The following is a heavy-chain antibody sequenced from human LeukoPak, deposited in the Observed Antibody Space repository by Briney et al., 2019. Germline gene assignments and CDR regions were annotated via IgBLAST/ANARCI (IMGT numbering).Heavy chain of an antibody. CDR3: ARGTMTTVTYYFDY. Sequence: SETLSLTCTVSGGSISSYYWSWIRQPPGKGLEWIGEINHSGSTNYNPSLKSRVTISVDTSKNQFSLKLSSVTAADTAVYYCARGTMTTVTYYFDYWGQGTLVTVSS. V-gene: IGHV4-34*01. CDR1: GGSISSYY. J-gene: IGHJ4*02. CDR2: INHSGST. D-gene: IGHD4-17*01.